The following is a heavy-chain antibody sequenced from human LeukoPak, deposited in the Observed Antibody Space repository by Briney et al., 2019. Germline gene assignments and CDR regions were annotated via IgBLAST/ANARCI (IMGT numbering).Heavy chain of an antibody. V-gene: IGHV3-23*01. CDR2: ISHDGAST. CDR1: GYTFYNYA. Sequence: GGSLRLSCAASGYTFYNYAVTWVRQAPGKGPEWVSSISHDGASTHYADSVKGRFTISRDNSKNTVFLQMDSLRAEDTAVYFCAKYGSGQLWLLGWYFDFWGRGTLVSVSS. CDR3: AKYGSGQLWLLGWYFDF. J-gene: IGHJ2*01. D-gene: IGHD3-16*01.